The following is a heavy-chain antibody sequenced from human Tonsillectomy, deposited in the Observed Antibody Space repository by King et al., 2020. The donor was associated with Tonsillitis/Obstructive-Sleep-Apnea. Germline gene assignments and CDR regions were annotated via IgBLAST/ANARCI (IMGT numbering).Heavy chain of an antibody. CDR1: GFTFSSYA. CDR2: ISGSGGST. D-gene: IGHD2-2*01. V-gene: IGHV3-23*04. Sequence: VQLVESGGGLVQPGGSLRLSCAASGFTFSSYAMSWVRQAPGKGLEWVSAISGSGGSTYYADSVKGRFTISRDNSKNTLYLQMNTLRAEDTAVYYCAKAGDIVVVPAAFSDYWGQGTLVTVSS. CDR3: AKAGDIVVVPAAFSDY. J-gene: IGHJ4*02.